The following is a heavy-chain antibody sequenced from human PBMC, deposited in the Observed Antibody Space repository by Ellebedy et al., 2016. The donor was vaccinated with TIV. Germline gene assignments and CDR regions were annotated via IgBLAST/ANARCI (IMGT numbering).Heavy chain of an antibody. CDR1: GGSISSGGYY. D-gene: IGHD3-22*01. CDR3: ANDGGYYDSSGYYPAGMDV. J-gene: IGHJ6*02. CDR2: IYYSGST. Sequence: LRLXXTVSGGSISSGGYYWSWIRQHPGKGLEWIGYIYYSGSTYYNPSLKSRVTISVDTSKNQFSLKLSSVTAADTAVYYCANDGGYYDSSGYYPAGMDVWGQGTTVTVSS. V-gene: IGHV4-31*03.